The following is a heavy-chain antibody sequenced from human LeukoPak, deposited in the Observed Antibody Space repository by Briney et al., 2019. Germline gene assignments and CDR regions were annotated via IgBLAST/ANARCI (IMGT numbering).Heavy chain of an antibody. CDR3: ARERGDYLDY. Sequence: ETLSLTCTVSGGSISSYYWSWIRQPPGKGLEWIGYIYYSGSTNYNPSLKSRVTISVDTSKNQLSLKLSSVTAADTAVYYCARERGDYLDYWGQGTLVTVSS. CDR2: IYYSGST. CDR1: GGSISSYY. J-gene: IGHJ4*02. V-gene: IGHV4-59*01.